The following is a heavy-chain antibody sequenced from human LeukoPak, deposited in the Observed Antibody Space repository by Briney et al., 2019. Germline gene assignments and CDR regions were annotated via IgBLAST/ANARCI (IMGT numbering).Heavy chain of an antibody. CDR1: GGSISSYY. CDR2: IYYSGST. Sequence: SETLSLTCTVSGGSISSYYWSWIRQPPGKGLEWIGYIYYSGSTNYNPSLKSRVTMSVDTSKNQFSLKLSSVTAADTAVYYCARDKHGSGGYDYWGQGTLVTVSS. D-gene: IGHD3-10*01. J-gene: IGHJ4*02. CDR3: ARDKHGSGGYDY. V-gene: IGHV4-59*12.